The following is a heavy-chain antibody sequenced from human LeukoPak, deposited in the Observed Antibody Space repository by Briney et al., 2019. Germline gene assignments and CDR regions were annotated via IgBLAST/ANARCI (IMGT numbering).Heavy chain of an antibody. CDR2: IYYDGKNK. V-gene: IGHV3-33*01. CDR1: GFTFSDHG. Sequence: PGGSLRLSCAAFGFTFSDHGIHWVRHAPGKGLEWVAIIYYDGKNKYYADSAKGRFTISRDNPKNTAYLQMNSLSGDDSGVYYCSRGGWPTAGTPRMDVWGQGTTVIVSS. D-gene: IGHD6-13*01. J-gene: IGHJ6*02. CDR3: SRGGWPTAGTPRMDV.